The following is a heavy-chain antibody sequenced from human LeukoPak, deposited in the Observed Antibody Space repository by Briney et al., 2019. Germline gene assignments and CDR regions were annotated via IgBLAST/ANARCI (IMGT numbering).Heavy chain of an antibody. J-gene: IGHJ5*02. V-gene: IGHV4-4*07. CDR3: ARAIRQWLTHGGWFDP. CDR2: IDTSGNT. Sequence: SETLSLTCTVSGGSISSYYWSWIRQPAGKGLEWIGRIDTSGNTNYKPSLKSRVTMSVDTSKNQFSLKLNSVTAADTAVYYCARAIRQWLTHGGWFDPWGQGTLVTVSS. CDR1: GGSISSYY. D-gene: IGHD6-19*01.